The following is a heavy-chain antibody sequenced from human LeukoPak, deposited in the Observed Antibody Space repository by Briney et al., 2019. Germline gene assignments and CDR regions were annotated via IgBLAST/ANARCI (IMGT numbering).Heavy chain of an antibody. J-gene: IGHJ4*02. CDR1: GYSFTSYD. CDR3: ARGYSGYDVDY. D-gene: IGHD5-12*01. V-gene: IGHV1-8*01. CDR2: MNPNSGNT. Sequence: ASVNVSCKASGYSFTSYDINWVRQATGQGLEWMGWMNPNSGNTGYAQMFQGRVTMTRDTSISTAYMELSSLRSEDTAVYYCARGYSGYDVDYWGQGTLVTVSS.